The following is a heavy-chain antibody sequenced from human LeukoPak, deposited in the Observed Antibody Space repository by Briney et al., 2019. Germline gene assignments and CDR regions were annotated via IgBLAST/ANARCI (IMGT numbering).Heavy chain of an antibody. CDR3: ARQGDSVSYPNWFDP. Sequence: SETLSLTCTVSGGSISSYYWSWIRLPPGKGLEWIGYIYTSGSTNYNPSLKSRVTISVDTSKNQFSLKLSSVTAADTAVYYCARQGDSVSYPNWFDPWGQGTLVTVSS. CDR1: GGSISSYY. V-gene: IGHV4-4*09. J-gene: IGHJ5*02. D-gene: IGHD1-26*01. CDR2: IYTSGST.